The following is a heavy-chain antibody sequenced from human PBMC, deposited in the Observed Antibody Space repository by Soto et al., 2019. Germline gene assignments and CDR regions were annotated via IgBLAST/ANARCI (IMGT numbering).Heavy chain of an antibody. CDR3: ARHYDSRGYYPDSFDI. V-gene: IGHV3-66*04. Sequence: GGSLRLSCAASGFTVSSNYMSWVRQAPGKGLEWVSVIYRGGSTYFADSVKGRFTISRDNSKNTLYLQMNSLRVEDTAIYYCARHYDSRGYYPDSFDIWGQGTMVTVSS. D-gene: IGHD3-22*01. CDR1: GFTVSSNY. CDR2: IYRGGST. J-gene: IGHJ3*02.